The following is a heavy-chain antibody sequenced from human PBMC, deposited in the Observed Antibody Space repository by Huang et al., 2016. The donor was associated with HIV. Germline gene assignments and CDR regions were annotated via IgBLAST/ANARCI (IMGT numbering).Heavy chain of an antibody. V-gene: IGHV3-33*08. CDR3: ALKGDSSGWEYFRH. D-gene: IGHD6-19*01. CDR2: IWDDGSNK. Sequence: QVQLVESGGGVVQPGRSLRLSCAASGFPFSSYGIHWVRPAPGKGLGWVAVIWDDGSNKYYADSVKGRFTSSRDNSKNTLYLQMNSLKTEDTAVYYCALKGDSSGWEYFRHWGQGTLVTVSS. J-gene: IGHJ1*01. CDR1: GFPFSSYG.